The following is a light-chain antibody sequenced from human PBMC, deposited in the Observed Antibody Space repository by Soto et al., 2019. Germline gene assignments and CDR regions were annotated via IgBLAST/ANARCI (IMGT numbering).Light chain of an antibody. Sequence: QSALTQPPSASGSPGQSVTISCTGTSSDVGGYNYVSWYQQHPGKAPKLMIYDVSKRPSGVPDRFSGSKSGNTASLTVSGLQAEDEADYYCSSYAGTNIHYVFGTGTKGTVL. CDR2: DVS. CDR3: SSYAGTNIHYV. J-gene: IGLJ1*01. V-gene: IGLV2-8*01. CDR1: SSDVGGYNY.